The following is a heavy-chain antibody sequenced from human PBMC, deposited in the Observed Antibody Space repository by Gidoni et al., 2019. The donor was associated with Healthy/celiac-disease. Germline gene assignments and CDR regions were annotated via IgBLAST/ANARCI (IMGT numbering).Heavy chain of an antibody. Sequence: QVQLQQSAPGLGKPSQTLSLTCAITGDSVASNSPAWNCLSQFPSGGLEWPGRTYYRSKWFNDYAVFVTSRITLNPDTSKDQFSLQLNSVTPEDTAVYYCARDYYYGSGGYYYYGMDVWGQGPTVTVSS. J-gene: IGHJ6*02. CDR2: TYYRSKWFN. CDR3: ARDYYYGSGGYYYYGMDV. V-gene: IGHV6-1*01. CDR1: GDSVASNSPA. D-gene: IGHD3-10*01.